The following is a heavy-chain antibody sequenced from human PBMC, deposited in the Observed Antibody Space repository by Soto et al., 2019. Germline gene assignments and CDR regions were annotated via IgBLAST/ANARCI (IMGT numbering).Heavy chain of an antibody. CDR1: GFTFSSYW. D-gene: IGHD6-19*01. CDR2: INSDGSST. CDR3: AREPPIALDGMDV. J-gene: IGHJ6*02. Sequence: GVLRLSCAASGFTFSSYWMHWVRQAPGKGLVWVSRINSDGSSTSYADSVKGRFTISRDNAKNTLYLQMNSLRAEDTAVYYCAREPPIALDGMDVWGQGTTVTVSS. V-gene: IGHV3-74*01.